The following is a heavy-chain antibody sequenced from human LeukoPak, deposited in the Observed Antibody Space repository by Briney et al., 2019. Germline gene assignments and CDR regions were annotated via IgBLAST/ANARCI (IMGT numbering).Heavy chain of an antibody. Sequence: PSETLSLTCTVSGASIISDTYYWGWIRQPPGKGLEWMGSIYYSGSTYYSPSLKSRVTMSVDTSTNQFSLKLISVTAADTALYYCARNFYASSGYYLDDFYFDFWGQGTLVTVSS. CDR3: ARNFYASSGYYLDDFYFDF. J-gene: IGHJ4*02. CDR1: GASIISDTYY. D-gene: IGHD3-22*01. V-gene: IGHV4-39*07. CDR2: IYYSGST.